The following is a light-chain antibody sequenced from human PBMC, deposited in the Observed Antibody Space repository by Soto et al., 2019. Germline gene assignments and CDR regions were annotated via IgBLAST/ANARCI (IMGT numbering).Light chain of an antibody. CDR1: QRVYSN. CDR2: GAS. J-gene: IGKJ5*01. V-gene: IGKV3-15*01. Sequence: EIVLTQSPDTLSVSPGESATLSCRASQRVYSNLAWYQQRTGQAPRLLIYGASTRATGVPARFSGRGSSTEYSLTTSSLQSEDFVVYYCQQYNNWPPNTFGQGTRLEIK. CDR3: QQYNNWPPNT.